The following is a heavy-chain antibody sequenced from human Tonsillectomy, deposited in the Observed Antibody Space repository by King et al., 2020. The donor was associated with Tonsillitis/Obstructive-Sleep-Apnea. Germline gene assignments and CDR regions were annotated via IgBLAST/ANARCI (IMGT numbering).Heavy chain of an antibody. V-gene: IGHV4-61*01. CDR3: AREKSAYYMDV. J-gene: IGHJ6*03. Sequence: VQLQESGPGLVKPSETLSLTCTVSGGSVSSGSYYWSCILQPPGKGLEWLGYSYYRGSTNYNPSLKSRVTISVDTSKNQFSLKLRSVTAADTAVYYCAREKSAYYMDVWGKGTTVTVSS. CDR1: GGSVSSGSYY. CDR2: SYYRGST.